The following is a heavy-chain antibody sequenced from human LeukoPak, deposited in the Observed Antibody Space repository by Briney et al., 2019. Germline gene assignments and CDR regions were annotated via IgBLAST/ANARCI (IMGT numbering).Heavy chain of an antibody. CDR2: INAGNGNT. CDR3: ARAGGYCSSTSCSDY. J-gene: IGHJ4*02. Sequence: ASVKVSCKASGYTFTSYAMHWVRQAPGQRLEWMGWINAGNGNTKYSQKFQGRVTITRDTSASTAYMELSSLRSEDTAVYYCARAGGYCSSTSCSDYWGQGTLVTVCS. CDR1: GYTFTSYA. V-gene: IGHV1-3*01. D-gene: IGHD2-2*01.